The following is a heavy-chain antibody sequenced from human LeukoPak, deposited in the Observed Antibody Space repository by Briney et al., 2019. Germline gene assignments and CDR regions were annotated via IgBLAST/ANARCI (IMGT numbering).Heavy chain of an antibody. CDR3: ASDPPGDYGLGF. CDR1: GFTVSTNY. D-gene: IGHD4-17*01. V-gene: IGHV3-53*01. CDR2: LYHGGST. J-gene: IGHJ4*02. Sequence: GGCLRLSCAASGFTVSTNYMSWVRQAPGKGLEWVSVLYHGGSTHYADSVKGRFTISRDNSNNTLYLQMNHLRVKDTAVYYCASDPPGDYGLGFRGQGTLVTVSS.